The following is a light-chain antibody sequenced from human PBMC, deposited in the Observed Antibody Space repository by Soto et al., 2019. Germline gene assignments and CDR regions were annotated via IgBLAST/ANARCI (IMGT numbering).Light chain of an antibody. V-gene: IGKV1-17*01. CDR1: QGIRHD. J-gene: IGKJ4*01. Sequence: DIQMTQAPSSLSASVGDRVTITCRASQGIRHDLSWYQQKPGKAPKRLIYTASSLQSGIPSRFSGSGSGTEFTLAISSLQPEDFATYYCLQHNSYPPTFGGGTKVEIK. CDR3: LQHNSYPPT. CDR2: TAS.